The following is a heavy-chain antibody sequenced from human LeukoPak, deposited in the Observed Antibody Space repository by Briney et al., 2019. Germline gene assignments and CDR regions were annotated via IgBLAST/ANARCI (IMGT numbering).Heavy chain of an antibody. J-gene: IGHJ3*02. CDR2: IYTGGSA. CDR3: AREEYSSRRDQDPFDI. V-gene: IGHV3-66*01. D-gene: IGHD4-11*01. Sequence: GGSLRLSCAASGITVSGHYMNWVRQAPGKGLEWVAVIYTGGSANYADSVRSRFTISRDDSKNTVYLQMNSLRAEDTAIYYCAREEYSSRRDQDPFDIWGQGTMVTVSS. CDR1: GITVSGHY.